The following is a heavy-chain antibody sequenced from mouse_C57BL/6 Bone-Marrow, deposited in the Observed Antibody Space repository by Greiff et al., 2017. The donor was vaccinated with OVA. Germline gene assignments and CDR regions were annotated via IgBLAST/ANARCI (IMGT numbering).Heavy chain of an antibody. J-gene: IGHJ2*01. CDR2: IRSKSNNYAT. V-gene: IGHV10-1*01. Sequence: EVNLVESGGGLVQPKGSLKLSCAASGFSFNTYAMNWVRQAPGKGLEWVARIRSKSNNYATYYADSVKDRFTISRDDSESMLYLQMNNLKTEDTAMYYCVRDMESQFGYWGQGTTLTVSS. CDR1: GFSFNTYA. CDR3: VRDMESQFGY.